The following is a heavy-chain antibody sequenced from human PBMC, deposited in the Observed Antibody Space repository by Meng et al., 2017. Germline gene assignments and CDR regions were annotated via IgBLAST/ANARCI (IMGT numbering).Heavy chain of an antibody. Sequence: VEVVACGGVVREPGSVVKVCCKASVCTFRSYASSWVRQAPGQALGWMGGIIPIFGTANYAQKFQGRVTINADKSTSTAYMELSRLRSEDTDVYYCASDLPDYYDSSGYPYWGQGTLVTVSS. CDR3: ASDLPDYYDSSGYPY. CDR2: IIPIFGTA. D-gene: IGHD3-22*01. V-gene: IGHV1-69*06. CDR1: VCTFRSYA. J-gene: IGHJ4*02.